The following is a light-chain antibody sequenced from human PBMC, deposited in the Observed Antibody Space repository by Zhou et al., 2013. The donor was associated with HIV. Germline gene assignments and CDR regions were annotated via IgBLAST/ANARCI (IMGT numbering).Light chain of an antibody. CDR3: QQYDTWPS. Sequence: RAESECWQHLLNLVSAETCPGAQLFSFGASTRATGVPARFSGSGSGRDFTLTISGLQPEDFALYYCQQYDTWPSFGQGTKLQIK. V-gene: IGKV3D-7*01. CDR2: GAS. J-gene: IGKJ2*01. CDR1: ECWQHL.